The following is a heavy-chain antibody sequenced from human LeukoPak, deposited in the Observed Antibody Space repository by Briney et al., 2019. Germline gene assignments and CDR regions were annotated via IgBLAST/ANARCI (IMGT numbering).Heavy chain of an antibody. D-gene: IGHD4-17*01. CDR1: GGSLSGYY. V-gene: IGHV4-34*01. CDR2: INHSGST. J-gene: IGHJ4*02. Sequence: PSETLSLTCAVSGGSLSGYYCTWIRQPPGKGLEWIGEINHSGSTNYNPSLKSRLTISVDTSRKQFFLRLSSVTAADTAMYYCARARRDYGRSFDDWGQGTLVTVSS. CDR3: ARARRDYGRSFDD.